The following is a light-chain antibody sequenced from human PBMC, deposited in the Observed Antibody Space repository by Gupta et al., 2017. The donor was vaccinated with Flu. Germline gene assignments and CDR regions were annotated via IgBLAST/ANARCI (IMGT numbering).Light chain of an antibody. CDR3: QSADSSGTHWV. CDR2: KDS. Sequence: SYELTQPPSVSVSPGQTARITCSGDALPKQYAYWYQQKPGQAPVLVIYKDSERPSGIPERFSGSSSGTTVTLTISGVQAEDEADYYCQSADSSGTHWVFGGGNKLTVL. CDR1: ALPKQY. V-gene: IGLV3-25*02. J-gene: IGLJ3*02.